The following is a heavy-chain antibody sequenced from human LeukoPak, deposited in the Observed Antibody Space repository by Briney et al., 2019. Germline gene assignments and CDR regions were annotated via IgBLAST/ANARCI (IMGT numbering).Heavy chain of an antibody. Sequence: GASVKVSCKASGYTFTGYYMHWVRQAPGQGLEWMGWINPNSGGTNYAQKFQGRVTMTRDTSISTAYMELSRLRSDDTAVYYCARGATIFGVVISAADLDYWGQGTLVTVSS. CDR1: GYTFTGYY. CDR2: INPNSGGT. J-gene: IGHJ4*02. D-gene: IGHD3-3*01. CDR3: ARGATIFGVVISAADLDY. V-gene: IGHV1-2*02.